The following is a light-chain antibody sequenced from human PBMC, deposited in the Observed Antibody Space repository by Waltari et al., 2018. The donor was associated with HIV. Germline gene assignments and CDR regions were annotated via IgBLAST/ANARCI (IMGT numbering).Light chain of an antibody. CDR3: QSYDSGLSAYV. V-gene: IGLV1-40*01. Sequence: QSVLPQPPSVSGAPGQRVTISCTGSSSNIGAGYDVHWFQQLPGTAPKPLISGNTNRPSGVPDRFSGSKSGTSASLAITGLQAEDEADYYCQSYDSGLSAYVFGTGTKVTVL. J-gene: IGLJ1*01. CDR1: SSNIGAGYD. CDR2: GNT.